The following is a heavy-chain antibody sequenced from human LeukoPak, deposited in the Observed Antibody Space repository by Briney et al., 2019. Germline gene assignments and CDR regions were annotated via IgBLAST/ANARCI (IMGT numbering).Heavy chain of an antibody. D-gene: IGHD2-21*02. V-gene: IGHV3-21*01. CDR2: ISSTSSYI. CDR3: MVTHPQHYYFDY. Sequence: GGSLRLSCAASGFSFSSYSMNWVRQAPGKGLEWVSSISSTSSYIYYADSVKGRFTISRDNAKNSLYLQMNSLRAEDTTVYRCMVTHPQHYYFDYWGQGTLVTVSS. J-gene: IGHJ4*02. CDR1: GFSFSSYS.